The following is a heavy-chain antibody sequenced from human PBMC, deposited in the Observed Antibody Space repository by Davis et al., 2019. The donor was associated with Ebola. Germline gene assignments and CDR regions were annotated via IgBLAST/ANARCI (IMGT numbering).Heavy chain of an antibody. V-gene: IGHV3-7*01. CDR1: GFTFSSYW. J-gene: IGHJ4*02. Sequence: GESLKISCAASGFTFSSYWMSWVRQAPGKGLEWVANIKQDGSNKYYADSVKGRFTISRDNSKNTLYLQMNSLRAEDTAVYYCATGGSSDYWGQGTLVTVSS. CDR2: IKQDGSNK. D-gene: IGHD2-2*01. CDR3: ATGGSSDY.